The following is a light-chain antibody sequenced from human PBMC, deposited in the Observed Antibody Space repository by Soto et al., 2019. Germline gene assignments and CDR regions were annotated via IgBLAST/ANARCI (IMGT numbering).Light chain of an antibody. V-gene: IGKV1-5*01. J-gene: IGKJ1*01. Sequence: DIPMTQSPSTPFFSVGDKVTLTFPASQSISSWLAWYQQRPGKAPKLLIYDASYLERGVPSRFSGSGSGTEFTLTISSLQPYYLATYYCQQYNFFWTFGQGTKVDIK. CDR3: QQYNFFWT. CDR2: DAS. CDR1: QSISSW.